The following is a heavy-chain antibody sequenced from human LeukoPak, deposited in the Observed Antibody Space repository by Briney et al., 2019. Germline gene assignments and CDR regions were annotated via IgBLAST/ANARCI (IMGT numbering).Heavy chain of an antibody. CDR2: IKQDGSEK. Sequence: GGSLRLSCAASGFTFSSYWMSWVRQAPGKGLEWVANIKQDGSEKYYVDSVKGRFTISRDNAKNSLYLQMNSLRAEDTAVYYCAREVLIVVVTSERYFYYYMDVWGKGTTVTVSS. V-gene: IGHV3-7*01. J-gene: IGHJ6*03. CDR1: GFTFSSYW. D-gene: IGHD2-21*02. CDR3: AREVLIVVVTSERYFYYYMDV.